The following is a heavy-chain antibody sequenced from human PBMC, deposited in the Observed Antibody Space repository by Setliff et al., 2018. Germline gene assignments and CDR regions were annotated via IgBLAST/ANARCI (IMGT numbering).Heavy chain of an antibody. J-gene: IGHJ5*02. V-gene: IGHV3-33*08. Sequence: PGGSLRLSCAASGFTFSNYAMNWVRQAPGKGLEWVAVIWFDGSNKYYAESVKGRFTISRDNSQNTVYLQMDSLRAEDTAVYYCARDDDTTSRYSRFEHWGQGTPVTVPS. CDR2: IWFDGSNK. CDR1: GFTFSNYA. CDR3: ARDDDTTSRYSRFEH. D-gene: IGHD5-12*01.